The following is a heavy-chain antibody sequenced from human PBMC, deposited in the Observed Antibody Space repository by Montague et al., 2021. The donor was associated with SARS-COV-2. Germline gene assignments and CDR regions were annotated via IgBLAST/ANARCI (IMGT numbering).Heavy chain of an antibody. Sequence: SETLSLTCTVSGGSISSSSYYWGWIRQPPGKGLEWIGSIYYSGSTYYNPSLKSRVTISVGTSKNQFSLKLSSVTAADTAAYYCASQTLGITIFGVVNGRWFDPWGQGTLVTVSS. CDR2: IYYSGST. J-gene: IGHJ5*02. CDR3: ASQTLGITIFGVVNGRWFDP. D-gene: IGHD3-3*01. CDR1: GGSISSSSYY. V-gene: IGHV4-39*01.